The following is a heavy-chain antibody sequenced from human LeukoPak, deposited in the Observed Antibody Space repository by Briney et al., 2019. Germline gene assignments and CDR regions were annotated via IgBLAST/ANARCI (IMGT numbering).Heavy chain of an antibody. CDR1: GYTFTSYG. D-gene: IGHD3-3*01. V-gene: IGHV1-18*01. CDR2: ISAYNGNT. J-gene: IGHJ4*02. Sequence: ASVKVSCKASGYTFTSYGIRWVRQAPGQGLEWMGWISAYNGNTNYAQKLQGRVTMTTDTSTSTAYMELRSLRSDDTAAYYCARGRITIFGVVIIPLDYWGQGTLVTVSS. CDR3: ARGRITIFGVVIIPLDY.